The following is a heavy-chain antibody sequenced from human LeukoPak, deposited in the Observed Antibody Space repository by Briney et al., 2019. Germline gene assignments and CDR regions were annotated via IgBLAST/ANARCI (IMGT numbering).Heavy chain of an antibody. D-gene: IGHD3-10*01. J-gene: IGHJ4*02. Sequence: PSETLSLTCTVSGGSISSSRYYWGWIRQPPGRGLGWIGSIYYSGSTYYNPSRNSRATISLDTSKNPFSLKLRSVTPADTAGYYCSTSMLRGLAPVFLDYWGQGTLVTVSS. V-gene: IGHV4-39*07. CDR1: GGSISSSRYY. CDR2: IYYSGST. CDR3: STSMLRGLAPVFLDY.